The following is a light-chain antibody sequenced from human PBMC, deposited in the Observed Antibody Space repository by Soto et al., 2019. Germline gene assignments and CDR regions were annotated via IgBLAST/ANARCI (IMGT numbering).Light chain of an antibody. V-gene: IGKV1-5*01. CDR2: SAS. J-gene: IGKJ1*01. CDR3: QHHNSYSQT. Sequence: DIQMTQSPPTLSASVGDRVTITCRASQSIRHYLAWYQQMPGKAPKLLIYSASNLQSGVPSRFSGSGSGTEFTLTISSLHTDDFGTYFCQHHNSYSQTFGQGTKVEIK. CDR1: QSIRHY.